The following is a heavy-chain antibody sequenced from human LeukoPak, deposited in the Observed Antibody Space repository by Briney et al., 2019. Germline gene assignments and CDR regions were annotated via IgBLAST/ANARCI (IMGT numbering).Heavy chain of an antibody. CDR3: ATTKGSWHPRAFDI. Sequence: GGSLRLSCAASGFTFSSYSMNWVRQAPGEGLEWVSSISSSSSYIYYADSVKGRFTISRDNAKNSLYLQMNSLRAEDTAVYYCATTKGSWHPRAFDIWGQGTMVTVSS. J-gene: IGHJ3*02. CDR2: ISSSSSYI. CDR1: GFTFSSYS. V-gene: IGHV3-21*01. D-gene: IGHD6-13*01.